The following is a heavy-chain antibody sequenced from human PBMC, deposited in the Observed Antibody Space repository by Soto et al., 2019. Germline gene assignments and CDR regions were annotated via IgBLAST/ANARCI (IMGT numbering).Heavy chain of an antibody. Sequence: ASVKVSCKASGGTFSSYAISWVRQAPGQGLEWMGGIIPIFGTANYAQKFQGRVTITADESTSTAYMELSSLRSEDTAVYYCAPGGNPPGGHYYYGMDVWGQGTTVTVSS. CDR2: IIPIFGTA. J-gene: IGHJ6*02. CDR3: APGGNPPGGHYYYGMDV. D-gene: IGHD1-1*01. CDR1: GGTFSSYA. V-gene: IGHV1-69*13.